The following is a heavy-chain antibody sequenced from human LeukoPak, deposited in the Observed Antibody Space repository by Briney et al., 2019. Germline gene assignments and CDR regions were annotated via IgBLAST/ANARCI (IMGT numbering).Heavy chain of an antibody. CDR2: ISGSGGST. Sequence: GGSPRLPCAASGFTLSSYAMGWVRQAPGKGRGWVSAISGSGGSTYYADSVTSRFNTSRDNSTNTLYLQITTLRAEDTGVYYCAKAPSDSSDSWGQGTLVTVSS. CDR3: AKAPSDSSDS. CDR1: GFTLSSYA. D-gene: IGHD4-11*01. V-gene: IGHV3-23*01. J-gene: IGHJ5*01.